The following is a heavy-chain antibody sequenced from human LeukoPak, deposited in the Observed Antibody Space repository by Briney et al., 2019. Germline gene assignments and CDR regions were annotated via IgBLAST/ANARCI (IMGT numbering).Heavy chain of an antibody. Sequence: GGSLRLSCAASGFTFSDYYMSWIRQAPGKGLEWVSYISSSGSTIYYADSVKGRFTTSRGNAKNSLYLQMNSLRAEDTAVYYCARDQSGYDILTGYPDYWGQGTLVTVSS. CDR3: ARDQSGYDILTGYPDY. J-gene: IGHJ4*02. CDR2: ISSSGSTI. V-gene: IGHV3-11*01. D-gene: IGHD3-9*01. CDR1: GFTFSDYY.